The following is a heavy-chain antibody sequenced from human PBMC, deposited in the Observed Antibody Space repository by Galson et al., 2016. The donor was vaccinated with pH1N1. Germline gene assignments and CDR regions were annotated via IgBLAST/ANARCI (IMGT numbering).Heavy chain of an antibody. J-gene: IGHJ4*02. D-gene: IGHD6-13*01. CDR1: GFTFNKYG. CDR3: AKVVRGSSWPSFDY. Sequence: SLRLSCAASGFTFNKYGMHWVRQAPGKGLEWVAVISYDGSNKYYADSVKGRFTISRDDSKNMLYLQMNSLRAEDTAVYYCAKVVRGSSWPSFDYWGQGTLVTVPS. CDR2: ISYDGSNK. V-gene: IGHV3-30*18.